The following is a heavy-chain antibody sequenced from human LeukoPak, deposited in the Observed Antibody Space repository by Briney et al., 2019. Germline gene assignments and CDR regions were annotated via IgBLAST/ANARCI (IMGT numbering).Heavy chain of an antibody. D-gene: IGHD2-2*01. CDR3: ARDCSSTSCYDY. CDR1: GFTVSSNY. CDR2: IYSGGST. Sequence: GGSLRLSCAASGFTVSSNYMSWVRQAPGKGLEWVSVIYSGGSTYYADPVKGRFTISRDNSKNTLYLQMNSLRAEDTAVYYCARDCSSTSCYDYWGQGTLVTVSS. J-gene: IGHJ4*02. V-gene: IGHV3-53*01.